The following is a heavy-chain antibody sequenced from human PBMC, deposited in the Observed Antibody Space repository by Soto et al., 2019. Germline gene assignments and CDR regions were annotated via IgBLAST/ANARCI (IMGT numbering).Heavy chain of an antibody. J-gene: IGHJ3*02. D-gene: IGHD6-13*01. CDR3: ARDYIAAAGTSSDAFDI. CDR2: ISSSSSYI. V-gene: IGHV3-48*03. CDR1: GFTFSSYE. Sequence: EVQLVESGGGLVQPGGSLRLSCAASGFTFSSYEMNWVRQAPGKGLEWVSYISSSSSYIYYADSVKGRFTISRDNAKNSLYLQMNSLRAEDTAVYYCARDYIAAAGTSSDAFDIWGQGTMVTVSS.